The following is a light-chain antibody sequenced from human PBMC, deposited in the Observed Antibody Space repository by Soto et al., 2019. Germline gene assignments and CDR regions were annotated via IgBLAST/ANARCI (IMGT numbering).Light chain of an antibody. CDR2: AAS. J-gene: IGKJ1*01. CDR3: QQYDSVLGT. V-gene: IGKV1D-12*01. CDR1: QGISNW. Sequence: DIQMTQSPSSVSASVGDRVSITCRASQGISNWLAWYQQKPGRAPKLLIYAASSLQSGVSSRFSGSGSGTDFTLTISSLQPDDFATYYCQQYDSVLGTFGPGTKVDIK.